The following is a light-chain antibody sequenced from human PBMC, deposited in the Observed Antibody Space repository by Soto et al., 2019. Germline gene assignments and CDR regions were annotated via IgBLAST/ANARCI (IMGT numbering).Light chain of an antibody. CDR1: QDIGND. CDR3: LQHNNPPFT. CDR2: ASS. V-gene: IGKV1-17*01. Sequence: DIQMTQSPSSLSASVGDRVTITCRASQDIGNDLDWYQQKPGQAPKRLIYASSSWQSAAPARCSGSGSGTEFTLTVSGLQPEDFETYYCLQHNNPPFTFGPGTIVDV. J-gene: IGKJ3*01.